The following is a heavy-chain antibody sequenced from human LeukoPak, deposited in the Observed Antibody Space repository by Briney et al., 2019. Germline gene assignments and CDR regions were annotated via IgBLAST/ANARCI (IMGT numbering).Heavy chain of an antibody. CDR2: ISYDGSNK. CDR1: GFSFISYG. V-gene: IGHV3-30*18. D-gene: IGHD1-26*01. Sequence: GRSLRLSCAASGFSFISYGMHWVRQAPGKGLEWVAVISYDGSNKYYADSVKGRFTISRDNSKYTLYLEMNSLRGEDTAVYYCAKGPVSGSRSPLDYWGQGTLVTVSS. J-gene: IGHJ4*02. CDR3: AKGPVSGSRSPLDY.